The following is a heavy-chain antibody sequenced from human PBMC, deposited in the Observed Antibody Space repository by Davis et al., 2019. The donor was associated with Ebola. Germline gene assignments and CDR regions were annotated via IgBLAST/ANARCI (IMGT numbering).Heavy chain of an antibody. CDR2: IRYDGSNK. CDR3: ANDYDFMDGY. V-gene: IGHV3-30*02. D-gene: IGHD3-3*01. J-gene: IGHJ4*02. Sequence: GESLKISCAASGFTFSSYGMHWVRQAPGKGLEWVAFIRYDGSNKYYADSVKGRFTISRDNSKNTLYLQMNSLRAEDTAVYYCANDYDFMDGYWGQGTLVTVSS. CDR1: GFTFSSYG.